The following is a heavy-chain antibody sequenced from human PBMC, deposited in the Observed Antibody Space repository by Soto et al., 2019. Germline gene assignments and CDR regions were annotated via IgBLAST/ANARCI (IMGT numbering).Heavy chain of an antibody. Sequence: SETLSLTCTVSGGSISSSSYYWGWIRQPPGKGLEWIGSIYYSGSTYYNPSLKSRVTISVDTSKNQFSLKLSSVTAADTAVYYCARPNYYDSSGSTGGAFDIWGQGTMVTVSS. D-gene: IGHD3-22*01. V-gene: IGHV4-39*01. CDR2: IYYSGST. CDR1: GGSISSSSYY. CDR3: ARPNYYDSSGSTGGAFDI. J-gene: IGHJ3*02.